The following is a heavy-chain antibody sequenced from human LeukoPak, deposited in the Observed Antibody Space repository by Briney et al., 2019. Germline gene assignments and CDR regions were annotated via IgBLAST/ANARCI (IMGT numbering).Heavy chain of an antibody. CDR1: GGSISSSSYY. CDR3: AREAPDSSGYYYPNWFDP. CDR2: IYYSGST. J-gene: IGHJ5*02. Sequence: PSETLSLTCTVSGGSISSSSYYWGWIRQPPGTGLEWIGSIYYSGSTYYNPSLKSRVTISVDTSKNQFSLKLSSVTAADTAVYYCAREAPDSSGYYYPNWFDPWGQGTLVTVSS. D-gene: IGHD3-22*01. V-gene: IGHV4-39*07.